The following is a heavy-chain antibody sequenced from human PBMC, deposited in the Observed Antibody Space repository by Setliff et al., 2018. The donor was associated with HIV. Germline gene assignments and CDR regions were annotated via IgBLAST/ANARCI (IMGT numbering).Heavy chain of an antibody. V-gene: IGHV3-48*02. CDR2: IKADGGTM. CDR1: GFTFSAYT. Sequence: PGGSLRLSCVASGFTFSAYTMNWVRQAPGKGLEWVSYIKADGGTMYDADSVVGRFTISRDNAKNSLYLQMNSLREEDTAVYFCARGRCSGGACFFDSWGQGTLVTVSS. D-gene: IGHD2-15*01. CDR3: ARGRCSGGACFFDS. J-gene: IGHJ4*02.